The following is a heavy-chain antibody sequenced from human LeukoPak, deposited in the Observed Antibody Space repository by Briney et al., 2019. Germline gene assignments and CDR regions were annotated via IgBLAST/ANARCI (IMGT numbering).Heavy chain of an antibody. CDR3: ARLYLPYTSAWYGSAFDI. Sequence: GESLKISCKSSGYSFASYWIAWVRQMPGKGLEWMGILYPGDSDTRYSPSFQGQVTISADRSITTAYLQWSSLKASDTAMYYCARLYLPYTSAWYGSAFDIWGQGTMVTVSS. CDR2: LYPGDSDT. V-gene: IGHV5-51*01. CDR1: GYSFASYW. J-gene: IGHJ3*02. D-gene: IGHD6-13*01.